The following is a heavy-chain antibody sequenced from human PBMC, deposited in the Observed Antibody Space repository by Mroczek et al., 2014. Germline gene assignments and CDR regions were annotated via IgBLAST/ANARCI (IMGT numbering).Heavy chain of an antibody. J-gene: IGHJ4*02. Sequence: EVQLVETGGGLVQPGGSLRLSCAASGFTFSSYAMSWVRQAPGKGLEWVSAISGSGGSTYYADSVKGRFTISRDNSKNTLYLQMNSLRAEDTAVYYCAKDGAIDDSSGYLDYWGQGTLVTGLL. CDR1: GFTFSSYA. V-gene: IGHV3-23*04. D-gene: IGHD3-22*01. CDR3: AKDGAIDDSSGYLDY. CDR2: ISGSGGST.